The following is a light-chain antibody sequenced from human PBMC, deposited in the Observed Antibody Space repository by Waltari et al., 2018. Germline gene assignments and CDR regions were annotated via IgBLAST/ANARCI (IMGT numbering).Light chain of an antibody. V-gene: IGKV1-NL1*01. CDR2: AAS. J-gene: IGKJ1*01. Sequence: DIQMTQSPSSLSASIGDRVTITCRASQAISNSLAWYKQRSGKAPELLLFAASKLESGVTPRFSGSGTGTDYTLIISSLEPEDFANYYCQQYHGLPVSFGQGTRVEI. CDR3: QQYHGLPVS. CDR1: QAISNS.